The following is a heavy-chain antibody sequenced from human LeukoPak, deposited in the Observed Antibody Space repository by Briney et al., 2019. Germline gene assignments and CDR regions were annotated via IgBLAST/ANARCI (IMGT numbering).Heavy chain of an antibody. CDR1: GYTFTGNY. Sequence: ASVKVSCKLSGYTFTGNYMDWVRQAHGHGIEWMGWINPNSGGTNYAQKFQGRVTMTRDTSISTAYMELSRLRSDDTAVYYCARDIAAAGTPLGYWGQGTLVTVSS. D-gene: IGHD6-13*01. J-gene: IGHJ4*02. V-gene: IGHV1-2*02. CDR3: ARDIAAAGTPLGY. CDR2: INPNSGGT.